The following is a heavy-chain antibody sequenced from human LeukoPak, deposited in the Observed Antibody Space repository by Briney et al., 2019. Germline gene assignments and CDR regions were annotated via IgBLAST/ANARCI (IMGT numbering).Heavy chain of an antibody. CDR2: ISSSGSTM. CDR3: AGGYRYHRRGPPQYYDP. Sequence: GGSLRLSCAASGFTFSSSEINWVRQAPGQGLEWVSYISSSGSTMYYADSVKGRFTISRDNAKNSLYLQMNSLRAEDTDVYFCAGGYRYHRRGPPQYYDPWGLGTLVTVSS. CDR1: GFTFSSSE. D-gene: IGHD2/OR15-2a*01. V-gene: IGHV3-48*03. J-gene: IGHJ5*02.